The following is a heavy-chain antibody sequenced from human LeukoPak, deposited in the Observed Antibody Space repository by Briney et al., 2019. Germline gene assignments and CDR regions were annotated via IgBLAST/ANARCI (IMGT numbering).Heavy chain of an antibody. CDR2: ISGSGSST. V-gene: IGHV3-23*01. J-gene: IGHJ6*03. D-gene: IGHD2-2*02. CDR1: GFTFSSYG. Sequence: GGSLRLSCAASGFTFSSYGMSWVRQAPGKGLEWVSAISGSGSSTYYADSVKGRFTISRDNSKNTLYLQMNSLRAEDTAVYYCAKGSPAAIGGGYYYYYYMDVWGKGTTVTVSS. CDR3: AKGSPAAIGGGYYYYYYMDV.